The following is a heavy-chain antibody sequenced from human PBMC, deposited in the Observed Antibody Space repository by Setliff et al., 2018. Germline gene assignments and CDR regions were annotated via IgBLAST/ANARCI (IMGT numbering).Heavy chain of an antibody. CDR1: GGSISSSSYY. D-gene: IGHD3-16*02. CDR3: ARLHYDYVWGSYRTSDYYYYYYMDV. CDR2: IYSSGST. Sequence: PSETLSLTCTVSGGSISSSSYYWGWIRQPPGKGLEWIGSIYSSGSTYYNPSLKGRVTISVDTSKNQFSLKLSSVTAADTAVYYCARLHYDYVWGSYRTSDYYYYYYMDVWGKGTTVTVSS. V-gene: IGHV4-39*01. J-gene: IGHJ6*03.